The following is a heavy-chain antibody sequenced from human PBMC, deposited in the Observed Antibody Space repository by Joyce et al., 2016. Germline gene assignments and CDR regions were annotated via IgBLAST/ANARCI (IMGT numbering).Heavy chain of an antibody. V-gene: IGHV1-8*01. D-gene: IGHD2-15*01. J-gene: IGHJ5*02. Sequence: QVQLVQSGAEVKKPGASVKVSCKASGYTLTSYDINWVRQATGQGLEWMGSMNPNSGNAGEAQKFQGRVSMTRNTAISTAYMELSSLRSEDTAVYYCARGDGYCSGGRCYDWFDPWGQGTLVTVSS. CDR3: ARGDGYCSGGRCYDWFDP. CDR2: MNPNSGNA. CDR1: GYTLTSYD.